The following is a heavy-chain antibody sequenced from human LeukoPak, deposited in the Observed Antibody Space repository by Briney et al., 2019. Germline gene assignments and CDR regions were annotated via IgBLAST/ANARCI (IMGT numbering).Heavy chain of an antibody. D-gene: IGHD1-26*01. CDR1: GGSISGYY. J-gene: IGHJ5*02. CDR3: ASCIVGANWFDP. Sequence: SETLSLTCTVSGGSISGYYWNWIRQPPGKGLEWIGYIHNSGSTSYNSSLKSRVTISADMSKNQVSLKLTSVTAADTAVYYCASCIVGANWFDPWGQGILVTVSS. CDR2: IHNSGST. V-gene: IGHV4-59*01.